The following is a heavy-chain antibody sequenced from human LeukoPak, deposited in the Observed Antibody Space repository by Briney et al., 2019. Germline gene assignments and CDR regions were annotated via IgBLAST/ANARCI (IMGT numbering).Heavy chain of an antibody. CDR1: GFTSSNYA. CDR2: ISYDGSNK. CDR3: ARDINDYSYYYYYGMDV. V-gene: IGHV3-30-3*01. Sequence: GGSLRLSCAASGFTSSNYAMTWVRQAPGKGLEWVAVISYDGSNKYYADSVKGRFTISRDNSKNTLYLQMNSLRAEDTAVYYCARDINDYSYYYYYGMDVWGQGTTVTVSS. J-gene: IGHJ6*02. D-gene: IGHD4-11*01.